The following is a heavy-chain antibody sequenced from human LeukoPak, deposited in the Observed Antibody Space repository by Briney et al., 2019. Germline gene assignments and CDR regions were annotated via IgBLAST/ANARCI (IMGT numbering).Heavy chain of an antibody. CDR2: INPNIGGT. J-gene: IGHJ3*02. D-gene: IGHD2-15*01. Sequence: ASVKVSCKPSGYTFTGYYMHWVRQAPGQGLEWMGWINPNIGGTNYAQKFQGSVTITRDTSISTAYMELSTLRSDDTAVYYCARASCSGGSCYLAEDPDAFDIWGQGTMVTVSS. CDR3: ARASCSGGSCYLAEDPDAFDI. V-gene: IGHV1-2*02. CDR1: GYTFTGYY.